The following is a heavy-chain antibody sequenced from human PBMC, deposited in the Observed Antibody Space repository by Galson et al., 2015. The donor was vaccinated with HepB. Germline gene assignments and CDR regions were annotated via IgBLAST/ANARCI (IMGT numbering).Heavy chain of an antibody. V-gene: IGHV4-59*08. CDR2: IYHSGGT. J-gene: IGHJ4*02. D-gene: IGHD1-1*01. CDR3: ARVHNPASTVDLIDY. Sequence: LSLTCTVSGDSISDYYWSWIRQPPGKGLEWVGYIYHSGGTNYNPSLKSRVTISVESSRKQFSLKLSSVTAADTAVYYCARVHNPASTVDLIDYWGQGTLVTVSS. CDR1: GDSISDYY.